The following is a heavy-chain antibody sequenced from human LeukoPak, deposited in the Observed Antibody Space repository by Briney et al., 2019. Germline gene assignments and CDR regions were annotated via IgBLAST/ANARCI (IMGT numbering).Heavy chain of an antibody. J-gene: IGHJ4*02. Sequence: ASVKVSCKASGYTFTGYYMHWVRQAPGQGLEWMGWINPNSGGTNYAQKFQGRVTMTRDTSISTAYMELSRLRSDDTAVYYCARDEYSYGYGNDYWGQGTLVTVSS. CDR2: INPNSGGT. CDR3: ARDEYSYGYGNDY. CDR1: GYTFTGYY. V-gene: IGHV1-2*02. D-gene: IGHD5-18*01.